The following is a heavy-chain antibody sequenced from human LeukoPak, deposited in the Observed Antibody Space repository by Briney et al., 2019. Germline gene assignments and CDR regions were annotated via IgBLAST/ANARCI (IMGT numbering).Heavy chain of an antibody. Sequence: GGSLRLSCAASGFTFSSCWMTWVRQAPGKGLEWVASIVEDGSQKYYVDSVKGRFTISRDNAKNSLYLQMNSLRAEDTAVYYCAKDLGDGGYMDYWGQGTLVTVSS. CDR1: GFTFSSCW. V-gene: IGHV3-7*01. CDR3: AKDLGDGGYMDY. D-gene: IGHD2-15*01. CDR2: IVEDGSQK. J-gene: IGHJ4*02.